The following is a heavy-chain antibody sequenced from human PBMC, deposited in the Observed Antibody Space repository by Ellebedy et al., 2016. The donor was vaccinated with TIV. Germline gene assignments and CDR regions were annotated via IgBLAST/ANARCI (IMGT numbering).Heavy chain of an antibody. CDR1: GGSISTLY. CDR2: IYYIVIT. CDR3: ASPRVAGPTRNAFHI. Sequence: MPGGSLRLSFNVPGGSISTLYWSWIRQPPAKGLEFIGYIYYIVITNYNPSIESRVAISLDTSENQFSLRLTSVTAADTAVYYCASPRVAGPTRNAFHIWGQGTMLTVSS. D-gene: IGHD1-26*01. J-gene: IGHJ3*02. V-gene: IGHV4-59*11.